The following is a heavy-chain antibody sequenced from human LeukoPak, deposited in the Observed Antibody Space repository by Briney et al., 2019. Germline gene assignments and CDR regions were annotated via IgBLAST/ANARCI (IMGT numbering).Heavy chain of an antibody. V-gene: IGHV4-34*01. CDR2: INHSGST. CDR1: GGSFRGYY. Sequence: PSETLSLTCSVYGGSFRGYYWSWIRQPPGKGLEWIGEINHSGSTNYNPSLKSRVTISVDTSKNQFSLKLSSVTAADTAVYYCARGRQQLVRSFFDYWGQGTLVTVSS. CDR3: ARGRQQLVRSFFDY. J-gene: IGHJ4*02. D-gene: IGHD6-13*01.